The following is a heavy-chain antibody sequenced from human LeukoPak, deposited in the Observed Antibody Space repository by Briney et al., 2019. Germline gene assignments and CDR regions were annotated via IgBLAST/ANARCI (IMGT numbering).Heavy chain of an antibody. V-gene: IGHV3-30-3*02. CDR3: SKKGQNEDHGKPD. CDR2: ISYDGSNK. J-gene: IGHJ4*02. Sequence: PGGSLRLSCAASGFTFSSYAMHWVRQAPGKGLEWVAVISYDGSNKYYADSVKGRFTISRDNSKNTLYLQMNSPRAEATAVYYCSKKGQNEDHGKPDWGQGTLVTVFS. CDR1: GFTFSSYA. D-gene: IGHD1-1*01.